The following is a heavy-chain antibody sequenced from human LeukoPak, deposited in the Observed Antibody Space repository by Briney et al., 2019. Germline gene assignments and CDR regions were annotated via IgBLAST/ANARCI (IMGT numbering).Heavy chain of an antibody. D-gene: IGHD2-15*01. V-gene: IGHV3-21*01. CDR2: IGSTSSYI. J-gene: IGHJ4*02. CDR3: ARDMSRYCSGGSCSIFDY. Sequence: TGGSLRLSCAASGFTFSSYSMNWVRQAPGKGLEWVSSIGSTSSYIYYADSMKGRFTISRDNAKNSLYLQMNSLRAEDTAVYYCARDMSRYCSGGSCSIFDYWGQGTLVTVSS. CDR1: GFTFSSYS.